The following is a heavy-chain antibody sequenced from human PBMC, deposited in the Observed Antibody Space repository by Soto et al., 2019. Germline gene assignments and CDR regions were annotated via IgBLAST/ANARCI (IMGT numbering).Heavy chain of an antibody. CDR2: ITGDGTGT. V-gene: IGHV3-74*01. CDR1: GFTFRTHW. J-gene: IGHJ6*02. D-gene: IGHD6-13*01. CDR3: AKLRAGKGGYYYYGMDV. Sequence: EVQLVESGGGLVQPGGSLRLSCAASGFTFRTHWMHWIRQVPGEGLVWVSRITGDGTGTIYADFVKGRFTISRDNAKNTVSLQMNSLRADDTAVYYCAKLRAGKGGYYYYGMDVWGQGTTVTVSS.